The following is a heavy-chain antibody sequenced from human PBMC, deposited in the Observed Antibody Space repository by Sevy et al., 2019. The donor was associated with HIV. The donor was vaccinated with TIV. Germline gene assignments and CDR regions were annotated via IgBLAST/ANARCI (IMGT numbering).Heavy chain of an antibody. CDR3: AGLHSANWSAFDI. D-gene: IGHD1-1*01. CDR1: GGPIGSDSYY. V-gene: IGHV4-61*02. CDR2: VYTSGTT. J-gene: IGHJ3*02. Sequence: SETLSLTCTVSGGPIGSDSYYWSWIRQPAGKGPEWIGRVYTSGTTNLNPSLKGRVTISIHTSKNLYSLELGSVTAADTAVYFCAGLHSANWSAFDIWGQGTMVTVSS.